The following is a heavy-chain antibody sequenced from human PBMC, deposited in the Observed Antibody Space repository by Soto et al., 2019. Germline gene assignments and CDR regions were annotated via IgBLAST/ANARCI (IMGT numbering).Heavy chain of an antibody. Sequence: QITLKESGPTLVKPTQTLTLTCTVSGVSLTSIGVGVGWIRQPPGKALQWLALIYWDDDKGYSPSLNSRLTITKDTSKNQVVLTMTNMDPADTATYYCVHRKNFWSDYHKPRWIVGFDIWGQGTMVTVSS. J-gene: IGHJ3*02. D-gene: IGHD3-3*01. V-gene: IGHV2-5*02. CDR1: GVSLTSIGVG. CDR3: VHRKNFWSDYHKPRWIVGFDI. CDR2: IYWDDDK.